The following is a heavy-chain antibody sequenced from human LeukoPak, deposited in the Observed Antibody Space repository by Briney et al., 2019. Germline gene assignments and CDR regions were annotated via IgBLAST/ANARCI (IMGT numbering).Heavy chain of an antibody. CDR1: GFTFNTYA. Sequence: GGSLRLSCAASGFTFNTYALSYVRQAPGKGLEWVSVISGGGGTTYYADSVKGRFTISRDNSKNTLYLRMNSLRVEDTDVYYCAKGPVVTATYNWFDPWGQGALVTVSS. CDR2: ISGGGGTT. CDR3: AKGPVVTATYNWFDP. D-gene: IGHD2-21*02. J-gene: IGHJ5*02. V-gene: IGHV3-23*01.